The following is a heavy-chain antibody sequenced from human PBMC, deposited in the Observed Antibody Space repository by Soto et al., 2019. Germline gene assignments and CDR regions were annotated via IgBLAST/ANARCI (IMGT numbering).Heavy chain of an antibody. V-gene: IGHV1-69*13. Sequence: SVKVSCKASGGTFSSYAISWVRQAPGQGLEWMGGIIPIFGTANYAQKFQGRVTITADESTSTAYMELSSLRSEDTAVYYCAREVEQQLVRAQYYYYGMDVWGQGTTVTVSS. J-gene: IGHJ6*02. CDR3: AREVEQQLVRAQYYYYGMDV. CDR2: IIPIFGTA. D-gene: IGHD6-13*01. CDR1: GGTFSSYA.